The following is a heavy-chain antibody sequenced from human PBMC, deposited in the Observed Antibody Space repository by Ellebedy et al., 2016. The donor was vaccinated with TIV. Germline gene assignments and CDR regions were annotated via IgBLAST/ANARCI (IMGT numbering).Heavy chain of an antibody. Sequence: GSLRLSXAVYGGSFSGYYWSWIRQPPGKGLEWIGEINHSGSTNYNPSLKSRVTISVDTSKNQFSLKLSSVTAADTAVYYCARRQQLAFFDYWGQGTLVTVSS. CDR3: ARRQQLAFFDY. CDR1: GGSFSGYY. J-gene: IGHJ4*02. V-gene: IGHV4-34*01. D-gene: IGHD6-13*01. CDR2: INHSGST.